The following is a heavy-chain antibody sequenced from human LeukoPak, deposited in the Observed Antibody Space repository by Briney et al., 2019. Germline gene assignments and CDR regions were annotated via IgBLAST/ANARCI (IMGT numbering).Heavy chain of an antibody. V-gene: IGHV4-61*01. D-gene: IGHD5-18*01. CDR3: ARGKRYSYVDY. Sequence: SETLSLTCTVSGGSVSSGSYYWSWIRQPPGKGLEWIGYIYYSGSTNYNPSLKSRVTISVDTSKNQFSLKLSSVTAADTAVYYCARGKRYSYVDYWGQGTLVTVSS. CDR2: IYYSGST. J-gene: IGHJ4*02. CDR1: GGSVSSGSYY.